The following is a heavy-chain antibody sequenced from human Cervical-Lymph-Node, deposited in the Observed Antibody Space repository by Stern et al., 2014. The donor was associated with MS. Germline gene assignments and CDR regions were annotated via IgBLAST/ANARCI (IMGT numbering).Heavy chain of an antibody. J-gene: IGHJ5*02. Sequence: VQLVESGAEVKKPGASVKVSCKASGYTFTSYGISWVRQAPGQGLEWMGWISAYNGNTNYAQKLQGRVTMTTDTSTSTAYMELRSLRSDDTAVYYCARDGAPDYYGSEDHWFDPWGQGTLVTVSS. CDR2: ISAYNGNT. CDR3: ARDGAPDYYGSEDHWFDP. CDR1: GYTFTSYG. D-gene: IGHD3-10*01. V-gene: IGHV1-18*01.